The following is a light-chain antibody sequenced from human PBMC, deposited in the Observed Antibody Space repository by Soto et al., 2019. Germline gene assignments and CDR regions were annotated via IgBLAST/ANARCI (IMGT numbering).Light chain of an antibody. V-gene: IGKV3-20*01. CDR1: QSVNSRY. CDR3: QQYTLSGCT. CDR2: GAS. J-gene: IGKJ3*01. Sequence: EIVLTQSPGTLSLSPGERATLSCRASQSVNSRYLAWDQQKPGQAPRLLIYGASSRATGIPDRFSGSVSGTDFILTISSLEPEDFGLYYCQQYTLSGCTVGAGTKVDIK.